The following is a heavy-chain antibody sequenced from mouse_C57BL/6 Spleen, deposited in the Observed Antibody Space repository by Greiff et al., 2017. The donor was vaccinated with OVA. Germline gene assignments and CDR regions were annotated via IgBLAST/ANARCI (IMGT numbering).Heavy chain of an antibody. CDR1: GYTFTSYW. D-gene: IGHD1-1*01. V-gene: IGHV1-69*01. CDR3: HTVVGGENY. J-gene: IGHJ2*01. CDR2: IDPSDSYT. Sequence: QVHVKQPGAELVMPGASVKLSCKASGYTFTSYWMHWVKQRPGQGLEWIGEIDPSDSYTNYNQKFKGKSTLTVDKSSSTAYMQLSSLTSEDSAVYYCHTVVGGENYWGQGTTLTVSS.